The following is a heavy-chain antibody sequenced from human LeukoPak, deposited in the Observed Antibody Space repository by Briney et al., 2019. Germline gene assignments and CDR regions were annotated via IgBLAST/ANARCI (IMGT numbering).Heavy chain of an antibody. D-gene: IGHD5-24*01. V-gene: IGHV3-21*01. CDR2: ISSSSSYI. Sequence: GGSLRLSCAASGFTLSSYSMNWVRQAPGKGLEWVSSISSSSSYIYYADSVKGRFTISRDNAKNSLYLQMNSLRAEDTAMYYCARGGDGYNSDLDYWGQGTLVTVSS. CDR3: ARGGDGYNSDLDY. J-gene: IGHJ4*02. CDR1: GFTLSSYS.